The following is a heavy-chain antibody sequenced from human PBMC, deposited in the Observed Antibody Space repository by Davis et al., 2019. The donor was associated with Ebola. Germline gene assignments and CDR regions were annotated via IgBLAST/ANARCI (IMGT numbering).Heavy chain of an antibody. J-gene: IGHJ4*02. D-gene: IGHD1-1*01. Sequence: SETLSLTCTVSGGSINSHYWSWIRQPPGEGLEWIGYISYSGTTNYNPSLRSRVTISVDTSKNQFSLKLSSVTAADTAVYSCARAERCPDYWGQGTLVTVSS. V-gene: IGHV4-59*11. CDR1: GGSINSHY. CDR3: ARAERCPDY. CDR2: ISYSGTT.